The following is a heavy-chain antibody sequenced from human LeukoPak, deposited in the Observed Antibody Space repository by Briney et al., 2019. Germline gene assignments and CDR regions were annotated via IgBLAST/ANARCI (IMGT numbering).Heavy chain of an antibody. CDR2: INHSGST. Sequence: SSETLSLTCAVYGGSFSGYYWSWIRQPPGKGLEWIGEINHSGSTNYNPSLKSRVTISVDTSKNQFSLKLRSVTAADPAGYYCAGGVGGGYHLGGYSYNMAVGGKGTTFTVP. V-gene: IGHV4-34*01. CDR3: AGGVGGGYHLGGYSYNMAV. J-gene: IGHJ6*03. CDR1: GGSFSGYY. D-gene: IGHD3-16*01.